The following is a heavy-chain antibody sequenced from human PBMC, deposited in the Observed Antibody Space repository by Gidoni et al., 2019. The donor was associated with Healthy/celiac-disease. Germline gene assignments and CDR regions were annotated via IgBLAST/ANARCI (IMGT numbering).Heavy chain of an antibody. CDR1: GYTLPSYY. CDR3: ARDPGFMVRGGRFDY. V-gene: IGHV1-46*01. J-gene: IGHJ4*02. D-gene: IGHD3-10*01. CDR2: INPSGGST. Sequence: QVQLVQSGAEVKKPGASVKVSCKASGYTLPSYYMHWVRQAPGQGLEWMGIINPSGGSTSYAQKFQGRVTMTRDTSTSTVYMELSSLRSEDTAVYYCARDPGFMVRGGRFDYWGQGTLVTVSS.